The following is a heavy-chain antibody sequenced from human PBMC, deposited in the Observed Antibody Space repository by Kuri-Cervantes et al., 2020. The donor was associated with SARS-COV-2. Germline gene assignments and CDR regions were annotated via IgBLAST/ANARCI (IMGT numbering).Heavy chain of an antibody. CDR1: GFTFSSYA. V-gene: IGHV3-30-3*01. CDR2: ISYDGSNK. Sequence: GGSLRLSCAASGFTFSSYAMHWVRQAPGKGLEWVAVISYDGSNKYYADSVKGRFTISRDNSKNTLYLQMNSLRAEDTAVYYCARDLGVVVPAIDYGMDVWGQETTVTVSS. CDR3: ARDLGVVVPAIDYGMDV. J-gene: IGHJ6*02. D-gene: IGHD2-2*01.